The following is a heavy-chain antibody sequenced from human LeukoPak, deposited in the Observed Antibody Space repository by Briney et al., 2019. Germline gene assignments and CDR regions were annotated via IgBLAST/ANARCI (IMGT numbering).Heavy chain of an antibody. CDR2: ITTSSATI. D-gene: IGHD3-16*01. CDR3: AXXXXNXXXXHYGGPDVFDM. Sequence: PGGSLRLSCAGSGFTFSAFTMTWVRQAPGKGLECVAYITTSSATISYTDSVKGRFTISRDNAMNSLYLQMNSLRAEDTAVYYCAXXXXNXXXXHYGGPDVFDMWGQGTMVTVSS. V-gene: IGHV3-48*01. J-gene: IGHJ3*02. CDR1: GFTFSAFT.